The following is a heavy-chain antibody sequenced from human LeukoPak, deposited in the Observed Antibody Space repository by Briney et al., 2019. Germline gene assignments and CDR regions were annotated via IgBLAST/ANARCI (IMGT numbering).Heavy chain of an antibody. Sequence: GRSLRLSCAASGFTFSSYGMHWVRQAPGKGLEWVAVIWYDGSNKYYADSVKGRFTISRDNSKNTLYLQMNSLRAEDTAVYYCARDSTYSGLDYWGQGTLVTVSS. V-gene: IGHV3-33*01. CDR2: IWYDGSNK. J-gene: IGHJ4*02. CDR3: ARDSTYSGLDY. D-gene: IGHD1-26*01. CDR1: GFTFSSYG.